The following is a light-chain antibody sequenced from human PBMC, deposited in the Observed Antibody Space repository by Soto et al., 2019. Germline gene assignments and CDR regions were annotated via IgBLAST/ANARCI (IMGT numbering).Light chain of an antibody. CDR1: SSNIGAGYD. V-gene: IGLV1-40*01. CDR3: QSYDSSLSGSNV. CDR2: GNS. J-gene: IGLJ1*01. Sequence: QPVLTQPPSVSGAPGQRVTISCTGSSSNIGAGYDVHWYQQLPGTAPKLLIYGNSNRPSGVPDRFSGSKSGTSASLAITGLQAVDEADYYCQSYDSSLSGSNVFGTGTKLTVL.